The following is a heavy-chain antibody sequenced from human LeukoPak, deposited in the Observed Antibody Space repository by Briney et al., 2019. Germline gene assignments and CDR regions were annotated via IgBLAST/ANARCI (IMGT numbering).Heavy chain of an antibody. CDR2: INNDGSTT. CDR1: GFTFSSYW. D-gene: IGHD3-10*02. V-gene: IGHV3-74*01. Sequence: TGGSLRLSCAASGFTFSSYWMHWVRQAPGKGLVWVSRINNDGSTTRYADSVKGRFTISRDNAKNTLYLQMNSLRAEDTAVYYCARDTMLGMGNPWGQGTLVTVSS. CDR3: ARDTMLGMGNP. J-gene: IGHJ5*02.